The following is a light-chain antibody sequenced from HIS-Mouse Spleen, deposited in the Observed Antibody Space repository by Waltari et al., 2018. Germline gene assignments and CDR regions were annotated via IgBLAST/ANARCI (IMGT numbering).Light chain of an antibody. Sequence: QSALTQPPSASGSPGPSVTISCTATSSDVGGDNSVSWYQQHPGKAPKLLIYEVSKRPSGVPDRFSGSKSGNTASLTVSGLQAEDEADYYCSSYAGSNNLGVFGGGTKLTVL. V-gene: IGLV2-8*01. CDR2: EVS. J-gene: IGLJ2*01. CDR1: SSDVGGDNS. CDR3: SSYAGSNNLGV.